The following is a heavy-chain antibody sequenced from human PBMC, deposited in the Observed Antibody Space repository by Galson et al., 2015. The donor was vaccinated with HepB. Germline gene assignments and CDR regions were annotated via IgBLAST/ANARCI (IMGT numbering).Heavy chain of an antibody. CDR1: GFTFSSYG. V-gene: IGHV3-33*01. J-gene: IGHJ4*02. CDR3: AREEVGATSTFRRYFDY. CDR2: IWYDGSNK. D-gene: IGHD1-26*01. Sequence: SLRLSCAASGFTFSSYGMHWVRQTPGKGLEWVAVIWYDGSNKYYADSVKGRFTISRDNSKNTLYLQMNSLRAEDTAVYYCAREEVGATSTFRRYFDYWGQGTLVTVSS.